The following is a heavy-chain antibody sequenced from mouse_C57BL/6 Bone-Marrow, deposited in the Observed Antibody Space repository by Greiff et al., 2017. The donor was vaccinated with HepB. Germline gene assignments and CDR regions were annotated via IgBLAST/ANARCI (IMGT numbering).Heavy chain of an antibody. CDR2: ISSGGDYI. CDR3: TRVGRYYYGSSLYAMDY. V-gene: IGHV5-9-1*02. J-gene: IGHJ4*01. CDR1: GFTFSSYA. D-gene: IGHD1-1*01. Sequence: EVHLVESGEGLVKPGGSLKLSCAASGFTFSSYAMSWVRQTPEKRLEWVAYISSGGDYIYYADTVKGRFTISRDNARNTLYLQMSSLKSEDTAMYYCTRVGRYYYGSSLYAMDYWGQGTSVTVSS.